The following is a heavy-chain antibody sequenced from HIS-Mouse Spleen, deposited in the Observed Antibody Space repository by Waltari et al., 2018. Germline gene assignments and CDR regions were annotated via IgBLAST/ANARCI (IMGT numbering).Heavy chain of an antibody. Sequence: QLQLQESGPGLVKPSETLSLTCTVSGGSISSSSYYWGWIRQPPGKGLEWIGSIHYSGSTYSNPSRKIRVTISVNTSKNQFSLKLSSVTAADTAVYYCAREIPYSSSWYDWYFDLWGRGTLVTVSS. CDR3: AREIPYSSSWYDWYFDL. CDR1: GGSISSSSYY. D-gene: IGHD6-13*01. J-gene: IGHJ2*01. CDR2: IHYSGST. V-gene: IGHV4-39*07.